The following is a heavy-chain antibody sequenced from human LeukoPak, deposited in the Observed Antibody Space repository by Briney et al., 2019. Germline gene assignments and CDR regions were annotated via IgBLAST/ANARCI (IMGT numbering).Heavy chain of an antibody. V-gene: IGHV1-2*02. CDR3: ARGEGITIFGVVIPTPNWFDP. D-gene: IGHD3-3*01. CDR1: GYTFTDYY. J-gene: IGHJ5*02. Sequence: ASVKVSCKASGYTFTDYYMHWVRQAPGQGLEWMGWINPNSGGTNYAQKFQGRVTMTRDTSISTAYMELSRLRSDDTAVYYCARGEGITIFGVVIPTPNWFDPWGQGTLVTVSS. CDR2: INPNSGGT.